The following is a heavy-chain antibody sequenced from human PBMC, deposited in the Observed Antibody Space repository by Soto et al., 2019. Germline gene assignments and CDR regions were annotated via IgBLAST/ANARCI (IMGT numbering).Heavy chain of an antibody. V-gene: IGHV4-59*01. D-gene: IGHD2-21*02. Sequence: SETLSITCTVSGCSICRYYWSWIRQLPGKGLEWIGYMYNTGSTVYNPPFKSRVTISVDTSKNQFSLKLNSVTAADTAVYYCARDLWGYCXTDCYPLDVWGQGTTVTVS. J-gene: IGHJ6*02. CDR2: MYNTGST. CDR3: ARDLWGYCXTDCYPLDV. CDR1: GCSICRYY.